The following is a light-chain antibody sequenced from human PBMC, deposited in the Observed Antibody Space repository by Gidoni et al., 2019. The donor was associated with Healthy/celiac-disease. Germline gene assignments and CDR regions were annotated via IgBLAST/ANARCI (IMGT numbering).Light chain of an antibody. CDR2: EVS. CDR1: SSDVVGYNY. CDR3: SSYTSSSTVV. Sequence: QSALTQPASVSWSPGQSITISCTGTSSDVVGYNYVSWYQQHPGKAPKLMIYEVSNRPSGVSNRFSGSKSGNTASLTISGLQAEDEADYYCSSYTSSSTVVFGGGTKLTVL. J-gene: IGLJ2*01. V-gene: IGLV2-14*01.